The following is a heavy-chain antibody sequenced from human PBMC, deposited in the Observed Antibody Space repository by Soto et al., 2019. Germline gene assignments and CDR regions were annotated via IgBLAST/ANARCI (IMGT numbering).Heavy chain of an antibody. V-gene: IGHV3-48*01. CDR3: AREGGPTAMDQYNWFDP. Sequence: EVQLVESGGGLVQPGGSLRLSCAASGFTFSSYSMNWVRQAPGKGLEWVSYISSSSTIYYADSVKGRFTISRDNAKNSLYLQMNSLRAEDTAVYYCAREGGPTAMDQYNWFDPWGQGTLVTVSS. CDR2: ISSSSTI. J-gene: IGHJ5*02. D-gene: IGHD5-18*01. CDR1: GFTFSSYS.